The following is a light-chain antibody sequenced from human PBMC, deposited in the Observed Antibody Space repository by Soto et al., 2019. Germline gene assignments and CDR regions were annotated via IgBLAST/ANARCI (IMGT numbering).Light chain of an antibody. CDR2: DAS. V-gene: IGKV3D-11*02. Sequence: EIVLTQSPATLSLSPGQRATLSCRASQTVRSSYLAWYQQKPGQAPRLLIYDASDRATGIPARFSGSGSGTDFTLTISSLEPEDFAVYYCQQRGDWHLYTFGQGTKVDI. J-gene: IGKJ2*01. CDR1: QTVRSSY. CDR3: QQRGDWHLYT.